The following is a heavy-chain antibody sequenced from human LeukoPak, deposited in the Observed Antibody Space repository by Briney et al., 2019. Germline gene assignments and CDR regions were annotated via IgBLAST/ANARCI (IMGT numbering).Heavy chain of an antibody. Sequence: GGSLRLSCAASGFTFSDYSMHWVRQAPGKGLEWVSSISSGSTYKYSADSLKGRFTISRDNAKNSLYLQMNGLRAEDSAVYYCTRGPTLIGVAGTWPLDYWGQGTLVTVSS. CDR2: ISSGSTYK. V-gene: IGHV3-21*01. D-gene: IGHD6-19*01. CDR1: GFTFSDYS. CDR3: TRGPTLIGVAGTWPLDY. J-gene: IGHJ4*02.